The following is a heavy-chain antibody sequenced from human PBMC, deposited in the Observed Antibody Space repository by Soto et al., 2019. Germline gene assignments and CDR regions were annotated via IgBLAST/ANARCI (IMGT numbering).Heavy chain of an antibody. CDR1: GGSISSYY. V-gene: IGHV4-59*01. CDR2: IYYSGST. J-gene: IGHJ6*02. CDR3: ARSSYGDFYYYGMDV. D-gene: IGHD4-17*01. Sequence: QVQLQESGPGLVKPSETLSLTCTVSGGSISSYYWSWIRQPPGKGLEWIGYIYYSGSTNYNPSLKSPVTISVDTSKNQFSLKLSSVTAADTAVYYCARSSYGDFYYYGMDVWGQGTTVTVSS.